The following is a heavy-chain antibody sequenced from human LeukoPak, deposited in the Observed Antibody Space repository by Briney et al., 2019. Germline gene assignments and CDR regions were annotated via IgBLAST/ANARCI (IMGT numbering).Heavy chain of an antibody. V-gene: IGHV3-23*01. CDR2: ISGSGGST. CDR3: ARGARSSSSWRLGNWFDP. CDR1: GFTFSSYA. J-gene: IGHJ5*02. Sequence: GGSLRLSCAASGFTFSSYAMSWVRQAPGKGLEWVSAISGSGGSTYYADSVKGRFTISRDNSKNTLYLQMNSLRAEDTAVYYCARGARSSSSWRLGNWFDPWGQGTLVTVSS. D-gene: IGHD6-13*01.